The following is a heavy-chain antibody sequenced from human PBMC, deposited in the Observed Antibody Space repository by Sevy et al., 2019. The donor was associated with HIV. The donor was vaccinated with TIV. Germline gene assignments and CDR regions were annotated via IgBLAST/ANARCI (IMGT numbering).Heavy chain of an antibody. V-gene: IGHV6-1*01. Sequence: SQTLSLTCAISGDSVSSNSAAWNWIRQSPSRGLEWLGRTYYRSKWYNDYAVSVKSRITINPDTSKNQFSLQLNSVTPEDRAVYYCAGGAGRDGGIVVVPAAREGWFDPPAQGTLVTVSS. CDR3: AGGAGRDGGIVVVPAAREGWFDP. CDR2: TYYRSKWYN. CDR1: GDSVSSNSAA. D-gene: IGHD2-2*01. J-gene: IGHJ5*02.